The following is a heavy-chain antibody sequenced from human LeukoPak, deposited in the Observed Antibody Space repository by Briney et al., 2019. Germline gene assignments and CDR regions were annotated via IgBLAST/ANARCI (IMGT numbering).Heavy chain of an antibody. CDR1: GGSISSYY. CDR3: ARGGSYYDFWSGYYDYYYYMGV. V-gene: IGHV4-59*01. D-gene: IGHD3-3*01. CDR2: IYYSGST. J-gene: IGHJ6*03. Sequence: SETLSLTCTVSGGSISSYYWSWIRQPPGKGLEWIGYIYYSGSTNYNPSLKSRVTISVDTSKNQFSLRLTSVTAADTAVYYCARGGSYYDFWSGYYDYYYYMGVWGKGTTVTVSS.